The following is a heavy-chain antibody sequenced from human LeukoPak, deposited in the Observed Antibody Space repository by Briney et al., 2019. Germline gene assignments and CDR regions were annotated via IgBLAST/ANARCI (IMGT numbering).Heavy chain of an antibody. D-gene: IGHD6-19*01. CDR3: VGSSGWWGFDY. Sequence: SETLSLTCTVSGYSISSGYYWGWIRQPPGKGLEWIGSIYHSGSTYYNPSLKSRVTISVDTSKNQFSLKLSSVTAADTAVYYCVGSSGWWGFDYWGQGTLVTVSS. J-gene: IGHJ4*02. V-gene: IGHV4-38-2*02. CDR2: IYHSGST. CDR1: GYSISSGYY.